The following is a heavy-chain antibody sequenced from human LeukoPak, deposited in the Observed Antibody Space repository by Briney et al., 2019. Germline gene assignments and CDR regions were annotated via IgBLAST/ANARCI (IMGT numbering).Heavy chain of an antibody. D-gene: IGHD6-19*01. CDR1: GYTFTSYY. V-gene: IGHV1-46*01. Sequence: GASVKVSCKASGYTFTSYYMHWVRQAPGQGLEWMGIINPSGGSTSYAQKFQGRVTMTRDMSTSTVYMELSSLRSEDTAVYYCARENTPIAMAGSAAFWFDPWGQGTLVTVSS. J-gene: IGHJ5*02. CDR2: INPSGGST. CDR3: ARENTPIAMAGSAAFWFDP.